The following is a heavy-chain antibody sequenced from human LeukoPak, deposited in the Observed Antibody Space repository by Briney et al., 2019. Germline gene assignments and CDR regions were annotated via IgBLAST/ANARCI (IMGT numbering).Heavy chain of an antibody. D-gene: IGHD5-18*01. CDR1: GFNFSSYA. J-gene: IGHJ1*01. CDR3: AKGSPHGYSYGPRQH. CDR2: ISGSGGST. V-gene: IGHV3-23*01. Sequence: GGSLRLYCAASGFNFSSYAMCLVRQAPGPGQERVSAISGSGGSTYYADSVKGRFTISRDNSKNTLYLQMNSLRAEDTAVYYCAKGSPHGYSYGPRQHWGQGTLVTVSS.